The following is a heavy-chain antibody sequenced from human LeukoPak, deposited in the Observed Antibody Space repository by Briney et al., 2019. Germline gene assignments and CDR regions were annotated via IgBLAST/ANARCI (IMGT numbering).Heavy chain of an antibody. CDR1: GVIFSNYD. V-gene: IGHV3-13*01. CDR2: IGTAGDT. J-gene: IGHJ5*02. Sequence: GGSQRLSCAASGVIFSNYDMHWVRHAAGKGLEWVSGIGTAGDTYYPGSVKGRFTISRENAKNSLYLHMNSLSAGDTAMYYCASSPAYSSSWYAIDTWGQGTLVTVSS. D-gene: IGHD6-13*01. CDR3: ASSPAYSSSWYAIDT.